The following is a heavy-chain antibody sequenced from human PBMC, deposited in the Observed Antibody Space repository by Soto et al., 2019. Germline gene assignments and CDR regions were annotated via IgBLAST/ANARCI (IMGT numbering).Heavy chain of an antibody. D-gene: IGHD6-13*01. Sequence: PGGSLRLSCAASGFTFSRYVIHWVRQAPGKGLEWVAVISYDGSNKYYADSVKGRFTISRDNSKNTLYLQMNSLRAEDTAVYYCAKDTLRSTLAAAGTRPIYYYYGMDVWGQGTTVTVSS. CDR3: AKDTLRSTLAAAGTRPIYYYYGMDV. CDR2: ISYDGSNK. V-gene: IGHV3-30*18. CDR1: GFTFSRYV. J-gene: IGHJ6*02.